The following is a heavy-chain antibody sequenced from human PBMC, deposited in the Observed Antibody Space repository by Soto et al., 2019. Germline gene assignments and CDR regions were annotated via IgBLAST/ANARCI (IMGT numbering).Heavy chain of an antibody. CDR1: GFTFSSYW. CDR2: IRQDGSQK. J-gene: IGHJ4*02. Sequence: LRLSCAASGFTFSSYWMSWVRQAAGKGLEWVANIRQDGSQKYYVDSVKGRFTISRDNAKNSLYLQMNSLRAEDTAVYYCARGGYCSSTSCSLFDFWGQGTLVTVSS. D-gene: IGHD2-2*03. CDR3: ARGGYCSSTSCSLFDF. V-gene: IGHV3-7*01.